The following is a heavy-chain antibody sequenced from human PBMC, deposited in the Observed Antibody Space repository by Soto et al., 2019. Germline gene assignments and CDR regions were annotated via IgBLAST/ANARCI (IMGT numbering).Heavy chain of an antibody. V-gene: IGHV3-7*02. D-gene: IGHD5-12*01. Sequence: GGSLSLSCVASGFSFSSYWMTWVRQAPGKGLEWVANIKEDGGETYYVGSVGGRFTVSRDNAKNSLFLQMNSLRVEDTAVYYCSQGIVDTIGGGYYYGLDVWGQGT. J-gene: IGHJ6*02. CDR3: SQGIVDTIGGGYYYGLDV. CDR1: GFSFSSYW. CDR2: IKEDGGET.